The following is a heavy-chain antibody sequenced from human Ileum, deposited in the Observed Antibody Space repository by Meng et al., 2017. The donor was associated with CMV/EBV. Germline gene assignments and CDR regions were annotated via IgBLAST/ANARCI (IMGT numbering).Heavy chain of an antibody. CDR2: IYYSGST. CDR1: SISSGGYY. Sequence: SISSGGYYWSWIRQHPGKGLEWIGYIYYSGSTYSNPSLKSRVTISVDTSKNQFSLKLSSVTAADTAVYYCARGVEYSSSSGEEFDYWGQGTLVTVSS. CDR3: ARGVEYSSSSGEEFDY. J-gene: IGHJ4*02. V-gene: IGHV4-31*02. D-gene: IGHD6-6*01.